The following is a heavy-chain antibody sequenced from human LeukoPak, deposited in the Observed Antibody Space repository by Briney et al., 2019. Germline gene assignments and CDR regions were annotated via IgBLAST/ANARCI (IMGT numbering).Heavy chain of an antibody. CDR1: GFTFSSYS. J-gene: IGHJ4*02. V-gene: IGHV3-21*01. CDR3: ASSGHGGSLLIY. CDR2: ISSSSSYI. Sequence: GGSLRLSCAASGFTFSSYSMTWVRQAPGKGLEWVSSISSSSSYIYYADSVKGRFTISRDNAKNSLYLQMNSLRAEDTAVYYXASSGHGGSLLIYWGQGTLVTVSS. D-gene: IGHD2-15*01.